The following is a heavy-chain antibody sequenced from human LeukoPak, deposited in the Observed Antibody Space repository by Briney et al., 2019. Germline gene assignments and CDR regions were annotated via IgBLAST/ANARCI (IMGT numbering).Heavy chain of an antibody. Sequence: GASVKVSCKASGYTFTSYDINWVRQATGQGLEWMGWMNPNSGNTGYAQKFQGRVTMTRNTSISTAYMELSSLRSEDKAVYYCAREGHDYYYYYYMDVWGKGTTVTVSS. J-gene: IGHJ6*03. CDR1: GYTFTSYD. V-gene: IGHV1-8*01. CDR2: MNPNSGNT. CDR3: AREGHDYYYYYYMDV.